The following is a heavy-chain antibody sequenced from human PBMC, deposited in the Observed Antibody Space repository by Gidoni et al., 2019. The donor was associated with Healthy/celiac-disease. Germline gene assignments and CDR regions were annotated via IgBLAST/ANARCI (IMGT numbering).Heavy chain of an antibody. D-gene: IGHD4-17*01. V-gene: IGHV4-34*01. CDR3: AAGGGYGDYEGDSLDY. CDR2: INHSGST. Sequence: QVQLQQWGAGLLKPSETLSLTCAVYGVSFSGYYWSWIRQPPGKGLEWIGEINHSGSTNYNPSLKSRVTISVDTSKNQFSLKLRSVTAADTAVYYCAAGGGYGDYEGDSLDYWGQGTLVTVSS. J-gene: IGHJ4*02. CDR1: GVSFSGYY.